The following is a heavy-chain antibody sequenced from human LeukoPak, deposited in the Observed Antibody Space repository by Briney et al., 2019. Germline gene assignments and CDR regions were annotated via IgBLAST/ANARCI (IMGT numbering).Heavy chain of an antibody. V-gene: IGHV3-15*01. Sequence: PGGSLRLSCAASGFPFSKAWMSGVRHAPEKGLEWVGRIKSKTDGGPTDYAAPVKGRFTISRDNSKNTLYLQMNSLKTEDTAVYYGTTDRVDYGGNSGPFDYWGQGTLVTVSS. CDR2: IKSKTDGGPT. J-gene: IGHJ4*02. CDR1: GFPFSKAW. CDR3: TTDRVDYGGNSGPFDY. D-gene: IGHD4-23*01.